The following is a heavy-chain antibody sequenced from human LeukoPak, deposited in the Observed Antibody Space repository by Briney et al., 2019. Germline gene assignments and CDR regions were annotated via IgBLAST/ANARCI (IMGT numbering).Heavy chain of an antibody. CDR1: GYTVIDYQ. Sequence: GAAVRVPSKASGYTVIDYQIHWVRQAPGEGGGRGGWINPNRGGTNYTQKLRRRGTLSREITISTAYMELNSLQSDDTAVYYCARGRGRVLDTEVMDYWGQGTLVTVSS. J-gene: IGHJ4*02. D-gene: IGHD2-8*02. V-gene: IGHV1-2*02. CDR2: INPNRGGT. CDR3: ARGRGRVLDTEVMDY.